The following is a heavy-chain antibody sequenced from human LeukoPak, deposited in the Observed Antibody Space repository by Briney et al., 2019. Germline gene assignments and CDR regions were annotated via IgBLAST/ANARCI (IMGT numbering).Heavy chain of an antibody. J-gene: IGHJ4*02. Sequence: GGSLRLSCAASGFTFSSYSMNWVRQAPGKGLEWVSSTSSSSSYIYYADSVKGRFTISRDNSKNTLYLEVISLTAEDTAVYYCAKDDAWLRFGEWSQGTLVTVSS. V-gene: IGHV3-21*04. CDR3: AKDDAWLRFGE. CDR1: GFTFSSYS. CDR2: TSSSSSYI. D-gene: IGHD3-10*01.